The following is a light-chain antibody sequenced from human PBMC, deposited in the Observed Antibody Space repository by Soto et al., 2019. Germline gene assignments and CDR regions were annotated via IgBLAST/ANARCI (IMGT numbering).Light chain of an antibody. J-gene: IGKJ5*01. Sequence: DIQMFQSPSSLSAYVGARVTISCRASQDIGNHLAWYQQKPGKVPKLLIHAASTLQSGVPSRFSGSGSGTDSTLTISSLQPEDVATYFCEMYNIAPLITFGQGTRLEIK. V-gene: IGKV1-27*01. CDR3: EMYNIAPLIT. CDR1: QDIGNH. CDR2: AAS.